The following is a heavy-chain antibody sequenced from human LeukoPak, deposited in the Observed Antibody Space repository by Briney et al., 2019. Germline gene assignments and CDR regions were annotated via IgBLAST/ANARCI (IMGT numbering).Heavy chain of an antibody. V-gene: IGHV4-34*01. CDR3: AKNGQRGFSFDP. D-gene: IGHD6-25*01. Sequence: KTSETLSLTCAVYGGSLNGYYWSWIRQPPGKGLGWIGEGGNSGGTKFNPSLKSRVTISADTSKNQFSLKLSSVPAADTAVYYCAKNGQRGFSFDPWGQGPLVPVPS. J-gene: IGHJ5*02. CDR2: GGNSGGT. CDR1: GGSLNGYY.